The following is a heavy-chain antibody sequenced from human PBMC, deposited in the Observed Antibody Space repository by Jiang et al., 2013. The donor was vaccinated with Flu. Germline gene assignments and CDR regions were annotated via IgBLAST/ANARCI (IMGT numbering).Heavy chain of an antibody. CDR3: ARQRYDSSAYYFDY. J-gene: IGHJ4*02. CDR2: IYYSGST. V-gene: IGHV4-39*01. Sequence: GPGLVKPSETLSLTCTVSGGSISSSSYYWGWIRQPPGKGLEWIGSIYYSGSTYYNPSLKSRVTISVDTSKNQFSLKLSSVTAADTAVYYCARQRYDSSAYYFDYWGQGTLVTVSS. CDR1: GGSISSSSYY. D-gene: IGHD3-22*01.